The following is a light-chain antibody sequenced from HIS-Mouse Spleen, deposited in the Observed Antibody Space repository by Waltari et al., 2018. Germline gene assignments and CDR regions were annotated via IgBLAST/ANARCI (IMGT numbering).Light chain of an antibody. J-gene: IGLJ2*01. V-gene: IGLV3-1*01. CDR3: QAWDSSTDVV. CDR1: KLGDKY. Sequence: SYELTQPPSASVSPGPTASITCSGHKLGDKYAVWYQPKPGQSPVLVIYQDSKRPSGIPERFSGSNSGNTATLTISGTQAMDEADYYCQAWDSSTDVVFGGGTKLTVL. CDR2: QDS.